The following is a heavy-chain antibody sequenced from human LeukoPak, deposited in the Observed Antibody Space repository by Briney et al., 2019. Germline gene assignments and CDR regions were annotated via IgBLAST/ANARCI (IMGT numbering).Heavy chain of an antibody. CDR1: GYTFTNYD. CDR2: MNPNSGNT. J-gene: IGHJ3*02. CDR3: ARGRNYYDSSGYYYEGDAFDI. D-gene: IGHD3-22*01. Sequence: GASVKVSCKASGYTFTNYDINWVRQATGQGLEWMGWMNPNSGNTGYAQKFQGRVTITRNTSISTAYMELSSLRSEDTAVYYCARGRNYYDSSGYYYEGDAFDIWGQGTMVTVSS. V-gene: IGHV1-8*03.